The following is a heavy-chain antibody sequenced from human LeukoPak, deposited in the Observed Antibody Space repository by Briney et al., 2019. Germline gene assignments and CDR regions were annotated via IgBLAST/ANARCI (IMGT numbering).Heavy chain of an antibody. CDR1: GFTSSNCA. CDR2: ISGSGGST. Sequence: GGSLRLSCAASGFTSSNCAMSWVRQDPGKGLEWVSRISGSGGSTYYADSVKGRFTISRDTSKNTLSLQMNSLRAEDTAVYYCAKEIQLWLTPFDYWGQGTLATVSS. CDR3: AKEIQLWLTPFDY. V-gene: IGHV3-23*01. J-gene: IGHJ4*02. D-gene: IGHD5-18*01.